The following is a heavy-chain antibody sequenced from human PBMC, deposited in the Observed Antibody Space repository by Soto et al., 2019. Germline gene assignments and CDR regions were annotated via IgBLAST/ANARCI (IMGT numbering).Heavy chain of an antibody. V-gene: IGHV2-5*02. CDR3: AHRPPQDCSGGSCYSPPET. CDR2: IYWDDDK. CDR1: GFSLSTSGVG. Sequence: SGPTLVQPTQTLTLTCTFSGFSLSTSGVGVGWIRQPPGKALEWLALIYWDDDKRYSPSLKSRLTITKDTSKNQVVLTMTNMDPVDTATYYCAHRPPQDCSGGSCYSPPETWGQGTLVTVSS. D-gene: IGHD2-15*01. J-gene: IGHJ5*02.